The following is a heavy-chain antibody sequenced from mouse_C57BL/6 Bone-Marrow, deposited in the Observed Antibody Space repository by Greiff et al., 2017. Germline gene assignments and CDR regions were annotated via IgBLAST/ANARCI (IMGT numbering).Heavy chain of an antibody. CDR2: IYPGSGST. CDR1: GYTFTSYW. D-gene: IGHD2-3*01. J-gene: IGHJ2*01. Sequence: QVQLQQPGAELVKPGASVTMSCKASGYTFTSYWITWVKQRPGQGLAWIGDIYPGSGSTNYNEKFKRKATLTVDTSSSTAYMQLSSLTSEDSAVYYCAPMISYYFDYWGQGTTLTVSS. CDR3: APMISYYFDY. V-gene: IGHV1-55*01.